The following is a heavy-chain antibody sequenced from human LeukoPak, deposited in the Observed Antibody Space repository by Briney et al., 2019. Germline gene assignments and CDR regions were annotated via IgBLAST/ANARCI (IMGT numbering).Heavy chain of an antibody. J-gene: IGHJ6*02. D-gene: IGHD3-16*01. CDR2: INPNSGGT. Sequence: GASVKVSCKASGYTFTGYYMHWVRQAPGQGLEWMGWINPNSGGTNYAQKFQGRVTMTTDTTTSTAYMELRSLRSDDTGVYYCARRDLGPGHYYGMDVWGQGTTVTVSS. CDR1: GYTFTGYY. V-gene: IGHV1-2*02. CDR3: ARRDLGPGHYYGMDV.